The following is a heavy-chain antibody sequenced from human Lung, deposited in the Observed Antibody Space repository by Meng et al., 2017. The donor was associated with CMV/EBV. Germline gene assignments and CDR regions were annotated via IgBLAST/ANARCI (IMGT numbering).Heavy chain of an antibody. CDR1: GGSVSSGSYY. J-gene: IGHJ4*02. D-gene: IGHD6-13*01. V-gene: IGHV4-61*01. CDR2: VHYSGST. Sequence: SETLSLTCTVSGGSVSSGSYYWSWIRQPPGKGLEWIGYVHYSGSTNYNPSLKSRVTISLDTSKNQFSLRLSSVPAADTAVYFCARFLDSWFYFDSWGKGPXVTVSS. CDR3: ARFLDSWFYFDS.